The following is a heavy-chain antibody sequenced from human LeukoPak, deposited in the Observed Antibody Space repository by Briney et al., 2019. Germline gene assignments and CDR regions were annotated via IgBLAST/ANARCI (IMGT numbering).Heavy chain of an antibody. CDR1: GYSFTTYW. CDR3: ARRGYCSGGSCFSHAFDI. Sequence: GESLKISCKGSGYSFTTYWIGWVRQMPGKGLEWMGIIYPGDSDTRYSPSFQGQVTISADKSISTAYVEWSSLKASDTAKYYCARRGYCSGGSCFSHAFDIWGQGTMVTVSS. CDR2: IYPGDSDT. V-gene: IGHV5-51*01. J-gene: IGHJ3*02. D-gene: IGHD2-15*01.